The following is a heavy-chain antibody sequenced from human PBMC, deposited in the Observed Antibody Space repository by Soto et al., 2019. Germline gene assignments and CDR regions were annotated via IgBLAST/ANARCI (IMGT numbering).Heavy chain of an antibody. D-gene: IGHD3-22*01. V-gene: IGHV3-74*01. J-gene: IGHJ4*02. CDR1: GFTFSSYW. Sequence: EVQLVESGGGLVQPGGSLTLSCAASGFTFSSYWMHWVRQAPGKGLVWVSRIKNDGSGTIYADSVKGRLTISRDNAKNTLYLQMNSLIVEDTAVYYCVRADGDYYDGNVYLGRHWGQGTLVTVSS. CDR3: VRADGDYYDGNVYLGRH. CDR2: IKNDGSGT.